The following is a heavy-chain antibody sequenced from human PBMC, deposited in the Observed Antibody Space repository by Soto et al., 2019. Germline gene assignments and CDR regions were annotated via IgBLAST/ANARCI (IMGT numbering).Heavy chain of an antibody. Sequence: ASVKVYCKASGYTFNSSAINWVRQAPGQRLEWMGWINAGNGNTKYSQKFQGRVTITRDTSASTAYMELSSLRSEDTAVYYCARDPGYSYGYNWGQGTLVTVSS. CDR1: GYTFNSSA. V-gene: IGHV1-3*01. J-gene: IGHJ4*02. CDR2: INAGNGNT. D-gene: IGHD5-18*01. CDR3: ARDPGYSYGYN.